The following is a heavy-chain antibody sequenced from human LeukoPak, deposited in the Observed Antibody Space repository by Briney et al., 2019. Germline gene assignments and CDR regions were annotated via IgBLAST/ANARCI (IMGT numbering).Heavy chain of an antibody. CDR2: INPNSGGT. Sequence: ASVKVSCKASGYTFTGYYMHWVRQAPGQGLEWMGWINPNSGGTNYAQKFQGRVTMTRDTSISTAYTELSRLRSEDTAVYYCARGGPRDIVVVVAAMGPRPNDAFDIWGQGTMVTVSS. CDR1: GYTFTGYY. D-gene: IGHD2-15*01. V-gene: IGHV1-2*02. CDR3: ARGGPRDIVVVVAAMGPRPNDAFDI. J-gene: IGHJ3*02.